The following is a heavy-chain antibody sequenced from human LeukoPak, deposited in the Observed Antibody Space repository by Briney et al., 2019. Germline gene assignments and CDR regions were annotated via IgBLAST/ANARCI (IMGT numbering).Heavy chain of an antibody. D-gene: IGHD5-18*01. CDR1: GYSFTSYW. V-gene: IGHV5-51*01. J-gene: IGHJ4*02. CDR3: AKRSSGYSYAFNY. Sequence: ASPKISCKASGYSFTSYWIGWVRQMPGKGLEWMGIIYPGDSDTRYSPSFEGQVTISVDKSINTAYLQWSSLKASDSAMYYCAKRSSGYSYAFNYWGQGTLVTVSS. CDR2: IYPGDSDT.